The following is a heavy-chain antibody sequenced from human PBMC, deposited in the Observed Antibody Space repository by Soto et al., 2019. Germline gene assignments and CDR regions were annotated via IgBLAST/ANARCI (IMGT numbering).Heavy chain of an antibody. CDR3: AIYMHARLPHSIDP. V-gene: IGHV4-59*02. J-gene: IGHJ5*02. Sequence: SETLSLTCFVSGGSVTSHHWSWIRQFHGQGLEWIAYTSYTGNTNYNPSLQSRVAISLDTSKNQLSLKLTSMTAADTAVYYCAIYMHARLPHSIDPRCPAPLVTV. CDR2: TSYTGNT. D-gene: IGHD2-15*01. CDR1: GGSVTSHH.